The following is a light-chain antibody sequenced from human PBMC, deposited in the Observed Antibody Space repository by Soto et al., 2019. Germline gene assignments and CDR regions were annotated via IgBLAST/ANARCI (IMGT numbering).Light chain of an antibody. V-gene: IGKV1-5*03. CDR1: QSISSY. Sequence: DIQMTQSPSTLSASVGDRVTITCRASQSISSYLAWYQQRLGKAPKLLIYKASSLDSGVPSRFSGSGSGTEFTLTINSLQPDDFANYYCQQYNTYSTFGQGTKVEIK. CDR2: KAS. CDR3: QQYNTYST. J-gene: IGKJ1*01.